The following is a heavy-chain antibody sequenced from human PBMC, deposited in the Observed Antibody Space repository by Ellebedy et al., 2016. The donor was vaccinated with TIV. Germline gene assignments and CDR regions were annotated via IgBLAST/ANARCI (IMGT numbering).Heavy chain of an antibody. CDR3: VRVSDSRHIVVIDGFDI. D-gene: IGHD2-21*01. CDR2: IDPGGEYK. CDR1: GYTFSSYF. J-gene: IGHJ3*02. Sequence: ASVKVSXKASGYTFSSYFVHWVRQAPGQGLEWMAIIDPGGEYKKYAQSFQGRVSVTRDTSTSTVYMELSSLRSDDTAVYYCVRVSDSRHIVVIDGFDIWGQGTMVTVSS. V-gene: IGHV1-46*01.